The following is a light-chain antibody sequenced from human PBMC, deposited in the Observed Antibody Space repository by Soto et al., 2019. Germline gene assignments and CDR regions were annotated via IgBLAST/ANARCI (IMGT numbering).Light chain of an antibody. CDR1: SSDVGGYNS. Sequence: QSVLTQPASVSGSPGQSITISCTGTSSDVGGYNSVSWYQVHPGKAPKLMIFDVGDRPSGVPYRFSASKSGNTASLTVSGLQAEDEADCYCSSYAGSNNYVFGTGTKVTVL. V-gene: IGLV2-8*01. J-gene: IGLJ1*01. CDR3: SSYAGSNNYV. CDR2: DVG.